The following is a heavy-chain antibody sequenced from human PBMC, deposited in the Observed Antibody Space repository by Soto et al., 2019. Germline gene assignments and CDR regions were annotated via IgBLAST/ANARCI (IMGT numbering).Heavy chain of an antibody. D-gene: IGHD2-21*02. V-gene: IGHV1-46*02. Sequence: ASVKVSCKSSGYPFNTYYLHWVRQAPGQGLEWMGMIHPSGGGSTYAQKFLGRVTMTMDSSTSTVFMELTSLRSADTAVYYCDRGGHIAVVTDSXDSWGQGTLVTVSS. J-gene: IGHJ4*02. CDR2: IHPSGGGS. CDR3: DRGGHIAVVTDSXDS. CDR1: GYPFNTYY.